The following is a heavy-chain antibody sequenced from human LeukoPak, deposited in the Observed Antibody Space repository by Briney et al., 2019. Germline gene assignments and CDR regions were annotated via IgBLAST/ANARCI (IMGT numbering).Heavy chain of an antibody. CDR1: GYTFTDYY. CDR2: INPNSGGT. CDR3: ARDLGRVYYFDY. Sequence: ASVKVSCKASGYTFTDYYMHWVRQAPGQGLEWMGWINPNSGGTNYAQKFQGRVTMTRDTSTSTAYMELSRLRSDDTAVYYCARDLGRVYYFDYWGQGTLVTVSS. V-gene: IGHV1-2*02. J-gene: IGHJ4*02. D-gene: IGHD7-27*01.